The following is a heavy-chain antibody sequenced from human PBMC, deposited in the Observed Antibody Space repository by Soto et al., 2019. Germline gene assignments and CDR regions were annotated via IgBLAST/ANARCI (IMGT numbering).Heavy chain of an antibody. Sequence: ASVKVSCKASGYTFDGYVINWVRQAPGQGLEWMGWIHTYNGNPNYAQKFQGRVTLTTDTSSSTAYMELRGLRSDDTAVYYCARDRRPGNYSPPSDYWGQGALVTVSS. V-gene: IGHV1-18*04. CDR2: IHTYNGNP. CDR3: ARDRRPGNYSPPSDY. D-gene: IGHD1-7*01. J-gene: IGHJ4*02. CDR1: GYTFDGYV.